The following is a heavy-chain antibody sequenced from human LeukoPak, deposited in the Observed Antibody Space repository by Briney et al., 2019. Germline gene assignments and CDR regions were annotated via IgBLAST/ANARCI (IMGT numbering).Heavy chain of an antibody. J-gene: IGHJ4*02. CDR2: IYYSGST. CDR1: GGSISSYY. V-gene: IGHV4-39*01. Sequence: SETLSLTCTVSGGSISSYYWSWIRQPPGKGLEWIGSIYYSGSTYYNPSLKSRVTISVDTSKNQFSLKLSSVTAADTAVYYCARLPNYGDYADYWGQGTLVTVSS. CDR3: ARLPNYGDYADY. D-gene: IGHD4-17*01.